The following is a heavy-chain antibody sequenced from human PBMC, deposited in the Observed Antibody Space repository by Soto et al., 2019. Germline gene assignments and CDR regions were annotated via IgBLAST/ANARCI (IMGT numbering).Heavy chain of an antibody. Sequence: PGGSLRLSCAASGFTFSSYGMHWVRQAPGKGLEWVAVISYDGSNKYYADSVKGRFTISRDNSKNTLYLQMNSLRAEDTAVYYCAKSGSSWYSWFDPWGQGTLVTVSS. CDR2: ISYDGSNK. D-gene: IGHD6-13*01. CDR1: GFTFSSYG. J-gene: IGHJ5*02. V-gene: IGHV3-30*18. CDR3: AKSGSSWYSWFDP.